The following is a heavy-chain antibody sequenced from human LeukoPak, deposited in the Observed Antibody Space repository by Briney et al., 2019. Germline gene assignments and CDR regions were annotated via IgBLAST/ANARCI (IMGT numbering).Heavy chain of an antibody. CDR3: ARWLLYSDAFDI. Sequence: PSETLSLTCAVYGGSFSGYYWSWIRQPPGKGLEWIGEINHSGSTNYNPSLKSRVTISVDTSKNQFSLKLSSVTAADTVVYYCARWLLYSDAFDIWGQGTMVTVSS. D-gene: IGHD5-12*01. J-gene: IGHJ3*02. CDR1: GGSFSGYY. V-gene: IGHV4-34*01. CDR2: INHSGST.